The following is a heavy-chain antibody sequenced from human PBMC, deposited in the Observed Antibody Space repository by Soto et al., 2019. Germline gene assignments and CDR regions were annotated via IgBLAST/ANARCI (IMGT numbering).Heavy chain of an antibody. Sequence: QVQLVQSGAEVKKPGSSVKVSCKASGGTFSSYAISWVRQAPGQGLEWMGGIIPIFGTANYAQKFQGRVTITADKSTSTAYMELSSLRSEDTAVYYCASCTVGGYSYGCYGMDVWGQGTTVTVSS. D-gene: IGHD5-18*01. V-gene: IGHV1-69*06. CDR1: GGTFSSYA. J-gene: IGHJ6*02. CDR2: IIPIFGTA. CDR3: ASCTVGGYSYGCYGMDV.